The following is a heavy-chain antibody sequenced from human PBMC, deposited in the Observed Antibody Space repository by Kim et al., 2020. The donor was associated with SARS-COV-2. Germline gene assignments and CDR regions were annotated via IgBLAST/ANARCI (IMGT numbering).Heavy chain of an antibody. CDR2: GST. Sequence: GSTNHNPSLRSRISMSVDTSKNQFSLKLSSVTAADTAVYYCAAGAPGHWGQGTLVTVSS. CDR3: AAGAPGH. V-gene: IGHV4-34*01. J-gene: IGHJ1*01.